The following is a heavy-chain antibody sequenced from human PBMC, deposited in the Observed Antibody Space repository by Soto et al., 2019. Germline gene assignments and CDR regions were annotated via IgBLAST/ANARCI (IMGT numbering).Heavy chain of an antibody. CDR3: ARDSGGSEDY. V-gene: IGHV3-30-3*01. CDR1: GFTFSSDA. CDR2: ISYDGSNK. Sequence: GGSLRISCAAPGFTFSSDAMHWVRQAPGKGLEWVAVISYDGSNKYYADSVKGRFTISRDNSKNTLYLQMNSLRPEDTAVYYCARDSGGSEDYWGQGTLVTVSS. J-gene: IGHJ4*02. D-gene: IGHD6-19*01.